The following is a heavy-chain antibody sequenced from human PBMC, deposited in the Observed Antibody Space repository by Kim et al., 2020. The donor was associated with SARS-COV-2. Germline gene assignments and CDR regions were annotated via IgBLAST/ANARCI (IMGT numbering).Heavy chain of an antibody. V-gene: IGHV1-8*01. CDR2: T. J-gene: IGHJ4*02. D-gene: IGHD4-17*01. Sequence: TGYAPKFQGRVTMTRNTSISTAYMELSSLRSEDTAVYYCARGGPYGDYIDYWGQGTLVTVSS. CDR3: ARGGPYGDYIDY.